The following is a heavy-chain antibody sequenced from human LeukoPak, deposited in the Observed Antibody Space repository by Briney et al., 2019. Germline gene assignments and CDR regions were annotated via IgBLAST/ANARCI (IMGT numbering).Heavy chain of an antibody. J-gene: IGHJ4*02. Sequence: GGSLRLSCAASGFTVSSNYVSWVRQAPGKGLEWVSIIYSGGTTYYADSVKGRFTISRDNSKNTLYLQMNSLRAEDTAVYYCARDPFGAKGLFHSWGQGTLVTVSS. CDR3: ARDPFGAKGLFHS. CDR1: GFTVSSNY. V-gene: IGHV3-53*01. CDR2: IYSGGTT. D-gene: IGHD1-26*01.